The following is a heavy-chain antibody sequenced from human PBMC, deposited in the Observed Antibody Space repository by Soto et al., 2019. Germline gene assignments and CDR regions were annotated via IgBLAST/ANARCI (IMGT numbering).Heavy chain of an antibody. CDR3: AKGPTGRLVVPAAYFDY. J-gene: IGHJ4*02. CDR1: GFTFSSYA. V-gene: IGHV3-23*01. Sequence: SLRLSCAASGFTFSSYAMSWVRQAPGKGLEWVSAISGSGGSTYYADSVKGRFTISRDNSKNTLYLQMNSLRAEDTAVYYCAKGPTGRLVVPAAYFDYWGQGTLVTVSS. D-gene: IGHD2-2*01. CDR2: ISGSGGST.